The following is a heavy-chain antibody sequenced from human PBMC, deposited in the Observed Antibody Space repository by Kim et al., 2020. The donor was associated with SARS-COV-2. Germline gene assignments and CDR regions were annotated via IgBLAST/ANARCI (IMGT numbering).Heavy chain of an antibody. V-gene: IGHV1-3*01. CDR3: ARGAGGYAGYILDD. J-gene: IGHJ4*02. D-gene: IGHD3-22*01. CDR1: GYTFTHYA. Sequence: ASVKVSCKTSGYTFTHYAMHWVRQAPGQRLEWMGYISGDNGDTKYSQKFQGRVTITRDTSATTAYMELSSLTSEDTAGYYCARGAGGYAGYILDDWGQGTLAIVSS. CDR2: ISGDNGDT.